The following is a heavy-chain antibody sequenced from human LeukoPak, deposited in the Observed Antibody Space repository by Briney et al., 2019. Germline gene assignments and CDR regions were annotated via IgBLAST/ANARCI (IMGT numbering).Heavy chain of an antibody. CDR1: GGTFSNYA. Sequence: ASVKVSYKASGGTFSNYAISWVRQAPGQGLEWMGRIIPIFGTANYAQKFQGRVTITTDESTSTAYMELSSLRSEDTAVYYCAVTRTGTVTTFDYWGQGTLVSASS. CDR2: IIPIFGTA. V-gene: IGHV1-69*05. J-gene: IGHJ4*02. D-gene: IGHD4-17*01. CDR3: AVTRTGTVTTFDY.